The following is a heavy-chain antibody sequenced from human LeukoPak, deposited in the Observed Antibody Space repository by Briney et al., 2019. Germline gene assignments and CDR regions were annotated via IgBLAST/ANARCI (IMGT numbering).Heavy chain of an antibody. V-gene: IGHV3-7*01. D-gene: IGHD1-26*01. Sequence: GGSLRLSCAASGFTFSNYWMGWVRQAPGKRLEWVANMNIDGSEKYYADSVKGRFSISRDNARNSVYLQMASLRVEDTAVYYCARDPVEWELLLDCWGQGTLVTVSS. CDR2: MNIDGSEK. CDR3: ARDPVEWELLLDC. J-gene: IGHJ4*02. CDR1: GFTFSNYW.